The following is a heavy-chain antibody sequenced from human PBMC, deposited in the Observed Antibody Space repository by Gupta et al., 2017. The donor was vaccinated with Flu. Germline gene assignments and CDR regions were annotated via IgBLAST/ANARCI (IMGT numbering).Heavy chain of an antibody. CDR1: GFTFTNYW. Sequence: EVQLVASGGGLVQPGGSLRLSCVASGFTFTNYWMSWVRQAPGKGLEWVANMKQDGSEKYYVDSVKGRFAISRDNAKNSLYLQMNSLRTEDTAVYYCARDHKRGENVVDLYGMDVWGQGTTVTVSS. V-gene: IGHV3-7*01. CDR3: ARDHKRGENVVDLYGMDV. D-gene: IGHD2-15*01. J-gene: IGHJ6*02. CDR2: MKQDGSEK.